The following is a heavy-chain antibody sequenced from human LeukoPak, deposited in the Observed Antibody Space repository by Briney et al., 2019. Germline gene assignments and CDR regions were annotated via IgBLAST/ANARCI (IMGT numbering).Heavy chain of an antibody. D-gene: IGHD1-26*01. V-gene: IGHV4-59*01. CDR3: ARVGRGDHTWGSYSFDY. CDR2: ISYSGNT. J-gene: IGHJ4*02. CDR1: GDFISSYY. Sequence: PSETLSLTCTVSGDFISSYYWSWIRQPPGKGLGWIGYISYSGNTNHNPSLKNRVTISIDTSNNHFSLRLTSVTAADTAVYYCARVGRGDHTWGSYSFDYWGRGTLVTVSS.